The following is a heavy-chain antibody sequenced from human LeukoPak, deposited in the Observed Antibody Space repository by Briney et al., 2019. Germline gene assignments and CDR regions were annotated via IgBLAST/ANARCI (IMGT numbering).Heavy chain of an antibody. V-gene: IGHV3-30*18. CDR1: GFTFSSYG. CDR3: AKLVY. Sequence: GGSLRLSCAASGFTFSSYGMHWVRQAPDKGLEWVAVISYDGSNKYYADSVKGRFTISRDNSKNTLYLQMNSLRAEDTAVYYCAKLVYGGRGTLVTASS. J-gene: IGHJ4*02. CDR2: ISYDGSNK.